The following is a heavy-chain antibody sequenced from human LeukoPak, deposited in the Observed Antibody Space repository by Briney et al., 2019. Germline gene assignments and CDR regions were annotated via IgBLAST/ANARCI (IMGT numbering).Heavy chain of an antibody. CDR1: GGSISSGSYY. J-gene: IGHJ6*03. V-gene: IGHV4-61*02. Sequence: PSQTLSLTCTVSGGSISSGSYYWSWIRQPAGKGLEWIGRIYTSGSTHYNPSLKSRVTISVDTSKNQFSLKLSSVTAADTAVYYCARERGGSSWSGSYYYYMDVWGKGTTVTVSS. CDR3: ARERGGSSWSGSYYYYMDV. D-gene: IGHD6-13*01. CDR2: IYTSGST.